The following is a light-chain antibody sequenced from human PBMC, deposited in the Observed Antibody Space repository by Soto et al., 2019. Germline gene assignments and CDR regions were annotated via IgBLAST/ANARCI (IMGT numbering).Light chain of an antibody. CDR2: GAS. J-gene: IGKJ4*01. Sequence: EIVLTQSPGTLSLSPGXRATLSCXASQSVSXSYLAWYQQKPGQAPRLLIYGASSRATGIPDRFSGSGSGTDFTLTISRLEPEDFAVYYCQQYGSSPSFGGGTKVEIK. V-gene: IGKV3-20*01. CDR3: QQYGSSPS. CDR1: QSVSXSY.